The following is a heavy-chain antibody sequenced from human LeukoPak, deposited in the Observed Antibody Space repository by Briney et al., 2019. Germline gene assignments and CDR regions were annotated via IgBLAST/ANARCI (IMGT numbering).Heavy chain of an antibody. CDR3: ATLESSSWYGGGYYGMDV. D-gene: IGHD6-13*01. CDR1: GGSISSGGYY. Sequence: PSETLSLTCTVSGGSISSGGYYWSWIRQHPGKGLEWIGYIYYSGSTYYTPSLKSRVTISVDTSKNQFSLKLSSVTAADTAVYYCATLESSSWYGGGYYGMDVWGQGTTVTVSS. J-gene: IGHJ6*02. CDR2: IYYSGST. V-gene: IGHV4-31*03.